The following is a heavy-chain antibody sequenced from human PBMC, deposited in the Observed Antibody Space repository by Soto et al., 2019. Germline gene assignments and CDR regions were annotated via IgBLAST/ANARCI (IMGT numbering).Heavy chain of an antibody. Sequence: ASVKVSFKASGYTFTGYYMHWVRQAPGQGLEWMGWISPNSGGTNYAQKFQGWVTMTRDTSISTAYMELSRLRSDDTAVYYCARSVGGSGSYYRRYYYYYMDVWGKGTTVTVSS. CDR2: ISPNSGGT. CDR1: GYTFTGYY. D-gene: IGHD3-10*01. CDR3: ARSVGGSGSYYRRYYYYYMDV. V-gene: IGHV1-2*04. J-gene: IGHJ6*03.